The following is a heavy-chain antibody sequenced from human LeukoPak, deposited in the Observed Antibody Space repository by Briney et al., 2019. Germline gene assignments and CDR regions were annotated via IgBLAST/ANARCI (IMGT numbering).Heavy chain of an antibody. Sequence: GGSLRLSCAASKFAFSHYGMHWVRQAPGKGLQWVAVIWSDGSNQYYADSVKGRFTISRDNSNNMVYLQMNSLRADDTGVYYCAKDAQRGFDYSNSLEYWGQGALVTVSS. CDR3: AKDAQRGFDYSNSLEY. V-gene: IGHV3-33*06. CDR1: KFAFSHYG. D-gene: IGHD4-11*01. CDR2: IWSDGSNQ. J-gene: IGHJ4*02.